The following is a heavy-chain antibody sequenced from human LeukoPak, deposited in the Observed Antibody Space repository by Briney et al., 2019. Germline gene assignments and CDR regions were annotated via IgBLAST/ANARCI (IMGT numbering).Heavy chain of an antibody. CDR2: IYHSGST. Sequence: SQTLSLTCTVSGGSISSGGYYWSWIRQPPGKGLGWIGYIYHSGSTYYNPSLKSRVTISVDTSKNQFSLKLSSVTAADTAVYYCARQMATITYFDYWGQGTLVTVSS. V-gene: IGHV4-30-2*02. D-gene: IGHD5-24*01. CDR3: ARQMATITYFDY. J-gene: IGHJ4*02. CDR1: GGSISSGGYY.